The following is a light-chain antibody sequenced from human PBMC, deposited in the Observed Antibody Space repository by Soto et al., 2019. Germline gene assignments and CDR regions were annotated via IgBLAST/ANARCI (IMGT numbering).Light chain of an antibody. V-gene: IGLV1-44*01. CDR1: SSNLGDNA. J-gene: IGLJ1*01. CDR3: AAWDASLDGHV. Sequence: QSALTQPPSASGTPGQRVTISCSTSSSNLGDNAVNWYQHVPGTAPKLLIYSYDQRPSGVPDRFSGSKSGTSASLAISGLQSEDEADYYCAAWDASLDGHVFRTGTKVTVL. CDR2: SYD.